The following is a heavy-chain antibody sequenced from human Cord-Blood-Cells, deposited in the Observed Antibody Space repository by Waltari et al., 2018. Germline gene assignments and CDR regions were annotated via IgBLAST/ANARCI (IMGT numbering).Heavy chain of an antibody. V-gene: IGHV4-39*01. CDR3: ARQRGYSSSWYWYFDL. Sequence: QLQLQESGPGLVKPAETLSPTCTVSGGSISSSSYYWGRIRQPPGKGLEWIGSIYYSWSTYYNPSLKSRVTISVDTSKNQFSLKLSSVTAADTAVYYCARQRGYSSSWYWYFDLWGRGTLVTVSS. J-gene: IGHJ2*01. D-gene: IGHD6-13*01. CDR1: GGSISSSSYY. CDR2: IYYSWST.